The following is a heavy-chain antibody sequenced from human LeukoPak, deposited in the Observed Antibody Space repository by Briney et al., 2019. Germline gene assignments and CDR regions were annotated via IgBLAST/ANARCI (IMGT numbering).Heavy chain of an antibody. CDR3: ARSRVWYGSGSYSDY. V-gene: IGHV3-23*01. J-gene: IGHJ4*02. CDR1: GFTFSSYA. CDR2: ISGSGVRT. Sequence: WGSLRLSCAASGFTFSSYAMSWVRQAPGEGLEWVSAISGSGVRTYYVDSVKGRFTISRDNSKNTLSLQMNSLRAEHTAVSYCARSRVWYGSGSYSDYWGQGTLVTVSS. D-gene: IGHD3-10*01.